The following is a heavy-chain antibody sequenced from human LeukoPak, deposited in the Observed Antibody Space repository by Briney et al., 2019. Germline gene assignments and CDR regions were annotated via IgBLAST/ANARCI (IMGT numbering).Heavy chain of an antibody. J-gene: IGHJ6*03. CDR3: ASWGGVAVDYYMGV. Sequence: PGGSLKLSCAASGFTFSGSPMHWVRQASGKGLEWVGRIRSKANGYATAYTASVKGRFTISRDDSKNTAYLQMNSLKSEDTAVYYCASWGGVAVDYYMGVWGKGTTVTVSS. CDR1: GFTFSGSP. CDR2: IRSKANGYAT. V-gene: IGHV3-73*01. D-gene: IGHD6-19*01.